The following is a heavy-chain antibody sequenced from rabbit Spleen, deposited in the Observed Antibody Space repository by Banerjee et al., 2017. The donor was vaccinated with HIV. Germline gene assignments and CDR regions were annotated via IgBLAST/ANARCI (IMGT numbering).Heavy chain of an antibody. Sequence: QSLEESGGGLVQPEGSLTLTCTASGFSFSSNDYMCWVRQAPGKGLEWIGCIYGGSVGTTYYASWAKGRVAISRIPSTTVTLQMTRLTAADTATYFCARDSSSSFSSYGMDLWGPGTLVTVS. CDR1: GFSFSSNDY. CDR3: ARDSSSSFSSYGMDL. V-gene: IGHV1S40*01. CDR2: IYGGSVGTT. D-gene: IGHD1-1*01. J-gene: IGHJ6*01.